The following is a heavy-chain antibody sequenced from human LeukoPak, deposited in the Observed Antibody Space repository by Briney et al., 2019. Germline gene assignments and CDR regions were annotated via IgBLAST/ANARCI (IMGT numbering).Heavy chain of an antibody. J-gene: IGHJ3*02. CDR3: ASKEKAYYYGSSDHDAFDI. Sequence: ASVKVSCKASGYTFTSYGISWVRQAPGQGLEWMGWISAYNGNTNYAQKLQGRVTMTTDTSTSTAYMELRSLRSDDTAVYYCASKEKAYYYGSSDHDAFDIWGQGTMVTVSS. D-gene: IGHD3-22*01. V-gene: IGHV1-18*01. CDR1: GYTFTSYG. CDR2: ISAYNGNT.